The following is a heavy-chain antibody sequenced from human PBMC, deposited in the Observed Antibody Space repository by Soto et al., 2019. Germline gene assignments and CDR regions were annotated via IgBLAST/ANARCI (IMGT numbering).Heavy chain of an antibody. CDR3: ARTRGYCSSTSCYERGYYYYYMDV. CDR2: IFSNDEK. V-gene: IGHV2-26*01. Sequence: QVTLKESGPVLVKPTETLTLTCTVSGFSLSNARMGVSWIRQPPGKALEWLAHIFSNDEKSYSTSLKSRLTISKDTSKSQVVLTMTNMDPVDTATDYCARTRGYCSSTSCYERGYYYYYMDVWGKGTTVTVSS. CDR1: GFSLSNARMG. J-gene: IGHJ6*03. D-gene: IGHD2-2*01.